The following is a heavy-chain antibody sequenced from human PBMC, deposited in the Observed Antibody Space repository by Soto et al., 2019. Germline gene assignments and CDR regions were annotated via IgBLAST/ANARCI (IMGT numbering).Heavy chain of an antibody. Sequence: PGGSLRLSCAASGFTVRSNYMSWVRQAPGKGLEWVSVIYSEGTPYYADSVKGRFTISRDNAKNSLYLQMNSLRAEDTAVYYCARADFWCGYCEDVWGQGTTVTVSS. V-gene: IGHV3-53*01. CDR3: ARADFWCGYCEDV. D-gene: IGHD3-3*01. J-gene: IGHJ6*02. CDR2: IYSEGTP. CDR1: GFTVRSNY.